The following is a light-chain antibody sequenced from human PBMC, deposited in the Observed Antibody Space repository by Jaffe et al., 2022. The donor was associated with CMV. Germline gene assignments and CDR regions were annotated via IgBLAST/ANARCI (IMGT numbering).Light chain of an antibody. J-gene: IGLJ1*01. Sequence: QSELTQPPSASGTPGQRVTISCSGSSSNIGSNTVNWYQQFPGTAPKLLIYKINQRPSGVPDRFSGSKSGTSASLAISGLQSEDEADYYCVTWQDGLNGYYVFGPGTKVTVL. CDR1: SSNIGSNT. CDR3: VTWQDGLNGYYV. V-gene: IGLV1-44*01. CDR2: KIN.